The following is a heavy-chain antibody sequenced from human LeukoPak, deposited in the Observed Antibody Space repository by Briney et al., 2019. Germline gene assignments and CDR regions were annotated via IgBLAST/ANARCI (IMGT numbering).Heavy chain of an antibody. CDR3: AGASLPYSGYDWGDLDY. D-gene: IGHD5-12*01. CDR2: INTNTGNP. J-gene: IGHJ4*02. Sequence: GASVKVSCKASGYTFTSYAMNWVRQAPGQGLEWMGWINTNTGNPTYAQGFTGRFVFSLDTSVSTAYLQISSLKAEDTAVYYCAGASLPYSGYDWGDLDYWGQGTLVTVSS. CDR1: GYTFTSYA. V-gene: IGHV7-4-1*02.